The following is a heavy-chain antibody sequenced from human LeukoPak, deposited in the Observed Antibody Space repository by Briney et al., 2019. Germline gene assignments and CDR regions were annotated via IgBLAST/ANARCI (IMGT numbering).Heavy chain of an antibody. CDR2: IKGDGSEK. J-gene: IGHJ4*02. D-gene: IGHD3-3*01. V-gene: IGHV3-7*01. CDR3: ARDFRFLEDY. Sequence: PGRSLRLSCAASGFTVSDYSMSWVRQAPGKGLEWVGNIKGDGSEKYYVDSVKGRFTISRDNAKNSLYLQMNSLRAEDTAVYYCARDFRFLEDYWGQGTLVTVSS. CDR1: GFTVSDYS.